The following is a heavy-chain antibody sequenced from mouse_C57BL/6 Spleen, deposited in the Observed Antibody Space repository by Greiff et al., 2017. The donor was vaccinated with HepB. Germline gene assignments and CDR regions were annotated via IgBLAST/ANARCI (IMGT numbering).Heavy chain of an antibody. J-gene: IGHJ4*01. Sequence: EVHLVESGGGLVKPGGSLKLSCAASGFTFSSYTMSWVRQTPEKRLEWVATISGGGGNTYYPDSVKGRFTISRDNAKNTLYLQMSSLRSEDTALYYCARQYGRGNLDYWGQGTSVTVSS. CDR1: GFTFSSYT. CDR2: ISGGGGNT. D-gene: IGHD1-1*01. CDR3: ARQYGRGNLDY. V-gene: IGHV5-9*01.